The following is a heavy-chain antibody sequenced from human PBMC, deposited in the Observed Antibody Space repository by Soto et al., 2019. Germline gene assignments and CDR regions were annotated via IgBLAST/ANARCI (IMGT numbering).Heavy chain of an antibody. Sequence: SETQCLTCTVSDSSISGGGYYWSRIRQHPGKGLEWIGYIYYSGSTYYNPSLKSRVTISVDTSKNQFSLKLSSVTAADTAVYYCARDAGRYYDSSGYYTGNYFDYWGQGTLVTVSS. V-gene: IGHV4-31*03. CDR1: DSSISGGGYY. D-gene: IGHD3-22*01. J-gene: IGHJ4*02. CDR2: IYYSGST. CDR3: ARDAGRYYDSSGYYTGNYFDY.